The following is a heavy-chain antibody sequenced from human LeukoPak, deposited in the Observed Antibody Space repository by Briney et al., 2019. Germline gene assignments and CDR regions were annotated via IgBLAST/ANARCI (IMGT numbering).Heavy chain of an antibody. D-gene: IGHD3-10*01. J-gene: IGHJ3*02. V-gene: IGHV1-18*01. CDR1: GYTFINYG. CDR3: ARDFYGSGSNAGFDM. CDR2: ISAYNGNA. Sequence: ASVKVSCKASGYTFINYGISWVRQAPGQGLEWMGWISAYNGNANYAQKFQGRVTMTTDTSTSTAYMELRSLRSDDTAVYYCARDFYGSGSNAGFDMWGQGTLVTVSS.